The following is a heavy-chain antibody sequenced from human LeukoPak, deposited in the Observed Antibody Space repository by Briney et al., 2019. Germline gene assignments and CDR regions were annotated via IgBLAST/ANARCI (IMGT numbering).Heavy chain of an antibody. J-gene: IGHJ4*02. CDR1: GYTFTGYY. D-gene: IGHD3-22*01. V-gene: IGHV1-2*02. Sequence: ASVKVSCKASGYTFTGYYMHWVRQAPGQGLEWMGWINPNSGGTNYAQKFQGRVTMTRDTSISTAYMELSRLRSDDTAVYYCARDQSGYVPIDYWGQGTLVTVSS. CDR2: INPNSGGT. CDR3: ARDQSGYVPIDY.